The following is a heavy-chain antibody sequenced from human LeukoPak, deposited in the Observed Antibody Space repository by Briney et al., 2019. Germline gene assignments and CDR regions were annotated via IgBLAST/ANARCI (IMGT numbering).Heavy chain of an antibody. CDR1: GFTFSDYY. CDR3: AKEGGSGWANWFDP. D-gene: IGHD6-19*01. CDR2: ISYDGSNK. Sequence: GGSLRLSCAASGFTFSDYYMSWVRQAPGKGLEWVAVISYDGSNKYYADSVKGRFTISRDNSKNTLYPQMNSLRAEDTAVYYCAKEGGSGWANWFDPWGQGTLVTVSS. V-gene: IGHV3-30*18. J-gene: IGHJ5*02.